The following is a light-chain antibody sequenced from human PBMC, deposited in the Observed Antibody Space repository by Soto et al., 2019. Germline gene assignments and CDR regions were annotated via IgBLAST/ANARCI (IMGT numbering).Light chain of an antibody. CDR2: EVT. Sequence: QSALPKPPSVSGSPGQSVTISCTGTSSDVGSYNRVSWYQQPPGTAPKLMIYEVTNRPSGVPDRFSGSKSGNTASLTISGLQAEDEADYYCGSYTSSSTYVFGTGTKVTVL. CDR1: SSDVGSYNR. CDR3: GSYTSSSTYV. V-gene: IGLV2-18*02. J-gene: IGLJ1*01.